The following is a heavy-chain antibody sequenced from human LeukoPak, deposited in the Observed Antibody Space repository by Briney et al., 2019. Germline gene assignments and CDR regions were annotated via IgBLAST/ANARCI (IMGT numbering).Heavy chain of an antibody. D-gene: IGHD5-18*01. CDR2: ISAYNGNT. J-gene: IGHJ4*02. CDR3: ARDFVDTVMVVDY. CDR1: GYTFTSYG. Sequence: ASVKVSCKASGYTFTSYGISWVRQAPGQGIEWMGWISAYNGNTNYAKKFQDTVTMTKDTPTSTAYMELRSLRSDDTAVYYCARDFVDTVMVVDYWGQGTLVTVSS. V-gene: IGHV1-18*01.